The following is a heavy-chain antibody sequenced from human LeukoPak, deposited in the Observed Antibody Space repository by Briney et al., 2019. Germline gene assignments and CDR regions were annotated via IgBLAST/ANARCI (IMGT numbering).Heavy chain of an antibody. CDR2: INPDNSDT. CDR3: ARQGSCDSTRCYVYYHSGMDV. J-gene: IGHJ6*02. CDR1: EYRFTTYW. D-gene: IGHD2-2*01. V-gene: IGHV5-51*01. Sequence: GESLKIPCKGSEYRFTTYWIGWVRQMPGKGLEWMGIINPDNSDTRYSPSVQCQVTISADKSTSTAYLQWSSLKTSDTAMYYCARQGSCDSTRCYVYYHSGMDVWGQGTTVTVSS.